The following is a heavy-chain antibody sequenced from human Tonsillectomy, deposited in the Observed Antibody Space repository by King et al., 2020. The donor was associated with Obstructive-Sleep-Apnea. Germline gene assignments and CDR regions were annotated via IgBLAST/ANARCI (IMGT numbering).Heavy chain of an antibody. Sequence: VRLVESGGGVVQPGRSPRLSCAASGFTFSNYGMHWVRQAPGKGLEWVAIISYDGSNKYYADSVKGRFTISRDNSKNTLYLQMNSMRAEDTAVYYCVKAPYYDILTGYWGDYYYYGMDVWGQGTTVTVSS. J-gene: IGHJ6*02. CDR1: GFTFSNYG. CDR3: VKAPYYDILTGYWGDYYYYGMDV. D-gene: IGHD3-9*01. CDR2: ISYDGSNK. V-gene: IGHV3-30*18.